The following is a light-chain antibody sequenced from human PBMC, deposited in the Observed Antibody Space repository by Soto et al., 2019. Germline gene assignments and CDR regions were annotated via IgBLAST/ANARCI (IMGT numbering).Light chain of an antibody. Sequence: DIKLTQSPSFLSANAGDRVTITRRASQGISSFLAWYQQKPGRAPKLLIYAASTLQSGVPSRFSGSGSGTEFTLTITSLQPEDFATYYCQQANSFPLTFGQGARLEVK. CDR3: QQANSFPLT. CDR1: QGISSF. V-gene: IGKV1-9*01. CDR2: AAS. J-gene: IGKJ5*01.